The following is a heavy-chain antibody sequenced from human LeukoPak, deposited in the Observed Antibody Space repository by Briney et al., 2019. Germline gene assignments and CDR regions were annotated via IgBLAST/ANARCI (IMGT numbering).Heavy chain of an antibody. D-gene: IGHD5-24*01. CDR1: GFTFGDYA. Sequence: PGGSLRLSCTASGFTFGDYAMSWFRQAPGKGLEWVGFIRSKAYGGTTEYAASVKGRFTNSRDDSKSIAYLQMNSLKTEDTAVYYCTRGGDGYNLDFDYWGQGTLVTVSS. CDR3: TRGGDGYNLDFDY. V-gene: IGHV3-49*03. J-gene: IGHJ4*02. CDR2: IRSKAYGGTT.